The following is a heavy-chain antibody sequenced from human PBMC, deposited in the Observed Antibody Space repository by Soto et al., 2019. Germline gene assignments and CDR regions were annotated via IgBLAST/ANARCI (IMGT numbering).Heavy chain of an antibody. D-gene: IGHD6-13*01. CDR1: GGTFSSYA. J-gene: IGHJ4*02. CDR3: ARGEWQQLAPEYYYFDC. Sequence: GASVKVSCKASGGTFSSYAISWVRQAPGQGLEWMGGIIPIFGTANYAQKFQGRVTITADESTSTAYMELSSLRSEDTAVYYCARGEWQQLAPEYYYFDCWGQGTLVTVSS. CDR2: IIPIFGTA. V-gene: IGHV1-69*13.